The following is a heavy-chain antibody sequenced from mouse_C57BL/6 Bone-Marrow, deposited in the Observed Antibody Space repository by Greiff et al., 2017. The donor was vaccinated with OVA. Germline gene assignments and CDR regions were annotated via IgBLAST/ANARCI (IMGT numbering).Heavy chain of an antibody. CDR2: IYPGSGNT. CDR1: GYTFTDYY. J-gene: IGHJ3*01. V-gene: IGHV1-76*01. D-gene: IGHD1-1*01. Sequence: VQLKQSGAELVRPGASVKLSCKASGYTFTDYYINWVKQRPGQGLEWIARIYPGSGNTYYNEKFKGKATLTAEKSSSTAYMQLSSLISEDSAVYFCARGGTTVVAPRGFAYWGQGTLVTVSA. CDR3: ARGGTTVVAPRGFAY.